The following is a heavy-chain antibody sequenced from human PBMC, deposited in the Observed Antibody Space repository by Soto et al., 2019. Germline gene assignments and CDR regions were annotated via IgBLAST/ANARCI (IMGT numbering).Heavy chain of an antibody. CDR1: GLTVSNNH. Sequence: EVQLVESRGGLVQPGGSLRLSCAASGLTVSNNHMSWVRQAPGKGLEWVSLIYSGGTTYYADSVKGRFTISRHSSRNTLYLQMNSLKTEDTAVYYCARILSGIDPWGQGTLVTVSS. CDR3: ARILSGIDP. J-gene: IGHJ5*02. V-gene: IGHV3-53*04. D-gene: IGHD3-10*01. CDR2: IYSGGTT.